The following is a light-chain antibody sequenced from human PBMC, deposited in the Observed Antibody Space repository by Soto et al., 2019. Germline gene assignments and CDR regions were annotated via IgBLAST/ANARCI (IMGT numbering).Light chain of an antibody. V-gene: IGKV1-5*01. J-gene: IGKJ5*01. CDR2: DAS. Sequence: IQMTQSPSTLSASVGDRITITCRASQSVSSWLAWYQQKPGRVPKLLIHDASTLESGVRSTFGGSGSGTEFTLTINSLQPEDFATYFCQQYNSFPYTFGQGTRLEIK. CDR1: QSVSSW. CDR3: QQYNSFPYT.